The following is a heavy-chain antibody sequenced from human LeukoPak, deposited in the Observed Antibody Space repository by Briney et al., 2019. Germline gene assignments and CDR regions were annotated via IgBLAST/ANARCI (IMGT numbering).Heavy chain of an antibody. J-gene: IGHJ6*03. Sequence: PGGSLRLSCAASGFTFSSYAMSWVRQAPGKGLEGVSVISGSGGNTYYADSVKGRFTFSRDNSKNTLYLQMNSLRAEDTAVYYCAKDLEGYHAYMDVWGKGTTVTVSS. D-gene: IGHD5-18*01. V-gene: IGHV3-23*01. CDR1: GFTFSSYA. CDR3: AKDLEGYHAYMDV. CDR2: ISGSGGNT.